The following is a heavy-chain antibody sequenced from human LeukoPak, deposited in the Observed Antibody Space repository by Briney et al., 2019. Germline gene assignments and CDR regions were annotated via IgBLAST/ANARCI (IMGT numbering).Heavy chain of an antibody. CDR3: ATQLSSGWPLRHLPFDY. J-gene: IGHJ4*02. D-gene: IGHD3-22*01. V-gene: IGHV1-24*01. CDR2: YDPADGET. CDR1: GYTLTELS. Sequence: GASVKVSCKVSGYTLTELSMHWVRQAPGKGLEWMGGYDPADGETIYAQKFQGRVTMTEDTSTDTAYMELSSLRSEDTAVYYCATQLSSGWPLRHLPFDYWGREPWSPSPQ.